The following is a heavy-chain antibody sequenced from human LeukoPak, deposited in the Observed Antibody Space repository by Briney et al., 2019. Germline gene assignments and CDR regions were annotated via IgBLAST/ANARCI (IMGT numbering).Heavy chain of an antibody. J-gene: IGHJ4*02. Sequence: GGSLRLSCAVSGYTFSSYGMHWVRQAPGKGLEWVAVIWYDGSNKYYADSVKGRFTISRDDSKNTLYLQMNTLRVEDTAVYYCARDRDNNYCDYWGQGTLVTVSS. D-gene: IGHD5-24*01. CDR1: GYTFSSYG. V-gene: IGHV3-33*01. CDR2: IWYDGSNK. CDR3: ARDRDNNYCDY.